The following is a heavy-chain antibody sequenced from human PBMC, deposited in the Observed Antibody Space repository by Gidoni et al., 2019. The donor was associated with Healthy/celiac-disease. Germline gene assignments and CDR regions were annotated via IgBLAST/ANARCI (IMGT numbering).Heavy chain of an antibody. J-gene: IGHJ4*02. Sequence: QVQLLESVGGVVQPVRSLRLSCASSGFTFISYGMHWVRQAPGQGLEWVAVIWYDGSNKYYEDSGKGRFTISRDNSKNKLYLQMNSRRAEDTAVYYCATLIAAAGPGRVGFDYWGQGTLVTVSS. V-gene: IGHV3-33*01. CDR3: ATLIAAAGPGRVGFDY. D-gene: IGHD6-13*01. CDR2: IWYDGSNK. CDR1: GFTFISYG.